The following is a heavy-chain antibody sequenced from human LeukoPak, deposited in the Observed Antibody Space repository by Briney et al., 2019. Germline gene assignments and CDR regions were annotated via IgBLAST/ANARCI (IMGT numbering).Heavy chain of an antibody. CDR1: GGSFSGYY. V-gene: IGHV4-34*01. Sequence: PSETLPLTCAVYGGSFSGYYWSWIREPPGQGLEWIGEINHRGSTNYNPSLKSRVTISVDTSKNQFSLKLSSVTAADTAVYYCARFSGYAPYYYYYYMDVWGKGTTVTVSS. CDR3: ARFSGYAPYYYYYYMDV. D-gene: IGHD6-25*01. CDR2: INHRGST. J-gene: IGHJ6*03.